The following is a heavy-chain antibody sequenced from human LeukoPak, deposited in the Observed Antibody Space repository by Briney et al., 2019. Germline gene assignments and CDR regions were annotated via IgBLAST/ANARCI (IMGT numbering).Heavy chain of an antibody. V-gene: IGHV1-2*02. CDR2: INLNSGGT. J-gene: IGHJ5*02. CDR3: AREVYGQNWFDP. CDR1: GYTFTGYY. Sequence: ASVKVSCKASGYTFTGYYMHWVRQAPGQGLEWMGWINLNSGGTNYAQKFQGRVTMTRDTSISTAYMELSRLRSDDTAVYYCAREVYGQNWFDPWGQGTLVTVSS. D-gene: IGHD4-17*01.